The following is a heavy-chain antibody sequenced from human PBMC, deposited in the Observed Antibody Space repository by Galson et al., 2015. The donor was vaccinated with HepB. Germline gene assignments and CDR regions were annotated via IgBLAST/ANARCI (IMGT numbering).Heavy chain of an antibody. J-gene: IGHJ4*02. CDR1: GGSISRSSYS. D-gene: IGHD4-23*01. CDR3: ASSDGGHDFDY. CDR2: IYSSGSP. Sequence: SETLSLTCAVSGGSISRSSYSWVWIRQPPGKGLEWIGSIYSSGSPYFNPSLKSRVTVSVDKSKNQFSLNLSSVTAADTAVYYCASSDGGHDFDYWGQGTLVTVSS. V-gene: IGHV4-39*01.